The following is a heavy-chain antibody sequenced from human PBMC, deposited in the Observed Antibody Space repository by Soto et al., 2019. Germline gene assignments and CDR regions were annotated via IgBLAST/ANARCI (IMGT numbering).Heavy chain of an antibody. CDR2: IYYSGNT. J-gene: IGHJ4*02. Sequence: SEALSLTSNVSGGSVSTGDSYWSWFREPPGKGLEWIGYIYYSGNTYYNPSLKSRVTISVDTSKNQFSLQLSSVTAADTAVYYCARAGRWLPAFNFDYWGQGTLVT. V-gene: IGHV4-30-4*02. CDR3: ARAGRWLPAFNFDY. CDR1: GGSVSTGDSY. D-gene: IGHD3-10*01.